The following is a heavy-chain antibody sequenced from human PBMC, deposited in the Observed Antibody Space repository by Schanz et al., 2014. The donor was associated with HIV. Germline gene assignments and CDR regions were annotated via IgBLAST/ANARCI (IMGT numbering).Heavy chain of an antibody. V-gene: IGHV1-8*02. Sequence: QVQLVQSGGEVKKPGGSVMLSCKASGYTFSNYGVSWVRQAPGQGLEWMGWMNPNSGNAGYAQKFQGRVTMTRNTSISTAYMELSSLRSEDTAVYYCARARLGSSWYVTGFGSLDYWGQGTLVTVSS. CDR2: MNPNSGNA. J-gene: IGHJ4*02. D-gene: IGHD6-13*01. CDR1: GYTFSNYG. CDR3: ARARLGSSWYVTGFGSLDY.